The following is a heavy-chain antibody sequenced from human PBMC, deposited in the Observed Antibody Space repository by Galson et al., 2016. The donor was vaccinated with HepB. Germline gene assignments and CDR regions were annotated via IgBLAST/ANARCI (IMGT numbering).Heavy chain of an antibody. Sequence: SVKVSCKASGGTFSSYAIDWVRQAPGQGLEWMGGISPLHGRGYYGETVQGRVTFTADDSTSTVFMELNSLTSDDTAVYYCARNGPYAYTSDTPRCFYPWGQGTPVNVS. CDR1: GGTFSSYA. D-gene: IGHD2-8*01. CDR3: ARNGPYAYTSDTPRCFYP. CDR2: ISPLHGRG. V-gene: IGHV1-69*10. J-gene: IGHJ5*02.